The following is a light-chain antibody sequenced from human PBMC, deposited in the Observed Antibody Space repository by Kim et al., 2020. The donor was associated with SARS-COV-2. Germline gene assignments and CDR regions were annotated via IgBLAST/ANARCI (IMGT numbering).Light chain of an antibody. CDR2: DVT. CDR1: YGDVGAHES. V-gene: IGLV2-14*03. CDR3: SSYSNRHIYV. J-gene: IGLJ1*01. Sequence: QSITNSCTGNYGDVGAHESVSWYQQHPDKAPKFIIYDVTGRPSGVSDRFSGSKSGNTASLTISGLQAEDEADYYCSSYSNRHIYVFGTGTKVTVL.